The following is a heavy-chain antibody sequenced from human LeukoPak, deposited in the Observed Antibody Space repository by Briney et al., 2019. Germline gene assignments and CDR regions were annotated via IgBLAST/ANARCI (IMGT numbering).Heavy chain of an antibody. CDR3: ARESVVVVAATSTYYYYYMDV. D-gene: IGHD2-15*01. CDR2: IYYSGST. J-gene: IGHJ6*03. V-gene: IGHV4-39*07. CDR1: GGSISSSSYY. Sequence: SETLSLTCTVSGGSISSSSYYWGWIRQPPGKGLEWIGSIYYSGSTYYNPSLKSRVTISVDTSKNQFSLKLSSVTAADTAVYYCARESVVVVAATSTYYYYYMDVWGKGTTVTISS.